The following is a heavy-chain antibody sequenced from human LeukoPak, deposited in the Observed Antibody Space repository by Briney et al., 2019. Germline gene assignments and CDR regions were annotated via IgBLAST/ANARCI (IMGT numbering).Heavy chain of an antibody. D-gene: IGHD5-18*01. V-gene: IGHV1-46*01. CDR1: GGTFSSYA. CDR3: ARLGYSYGYLARTSTIYYFDY. Sequence: ASVKVSCKASGGTFSSYAISWVRQAPGQGLEWMGIINPSGGSTSYAQKFQGRVTMTRDTSTSTVYMELSSLRSEDTAVYYCARLGYSYGYLARTSTIYYFDYWGQGTLVTVSS. CDR2: INPSGGST. J-gene: IGHJ4*02.